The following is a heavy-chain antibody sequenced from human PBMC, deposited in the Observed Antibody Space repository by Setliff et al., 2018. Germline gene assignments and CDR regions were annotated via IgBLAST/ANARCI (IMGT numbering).Heavy chain of an antibody. J-gene: IGHJ4*02. V-gene: IGHV1-18*01. D-gene: IGHD5-18*01. CDR3: ARAPSVELVTIRTNSWFTY. CDR2: ISVYNGDT. Sequence: GASVQVSCKASGYTFRNYAFAWVRQAPGQGLEWMGWISVYNGDTNYAQKFQGRVTLTTDTSTSTAYMELRSLTSDDSAFYYCARAPSVELVTIRTNSWFTYWGQGTLVTVSS. CDR1: GYTFRNYA.